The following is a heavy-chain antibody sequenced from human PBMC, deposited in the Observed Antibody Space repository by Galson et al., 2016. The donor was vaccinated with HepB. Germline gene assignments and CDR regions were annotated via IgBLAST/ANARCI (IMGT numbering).Heavy chain of an antibody. Sequence: SLRLSCATSGLTFRSYAFSWLRQAPGKGLEWVSGISDSGGSTYFADSVMGRFTISRDNSKNTLYLQMNGLRVDDTAVYYCAKGTTLQVHFGYFDHWGQGTLVTVSS. J-gene: IGHJ4*02. CDR1: GLTFRSYA. V-gene: IGHV3-23*01. CDR3: AKGTTLQVHFGYFDH. CDR2: ISDSGGST. D-gene: IGHD1/OR15-1a*01.